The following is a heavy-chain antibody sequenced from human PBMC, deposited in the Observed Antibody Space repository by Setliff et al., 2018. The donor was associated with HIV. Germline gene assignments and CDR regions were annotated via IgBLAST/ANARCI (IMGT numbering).Heavy chain of an antibody. CDR3: ARGLYYGDYGY. Sequence: PETLSLTCAVYVESFSGFYGSWIRQPPGKGLEWIGEINHSGSTNYNPSLKSRVTISVDTSKNQFSLNLSSVTAADTAVYYCARGLYYGDYGYWGQGTLVTVSS. CDR2: INHSGST. CDR1: VESFSGFY. J-gene: IGHJ4*02. D-gene: IGHD4-17*01. V-gene: IGHV4-34*01.